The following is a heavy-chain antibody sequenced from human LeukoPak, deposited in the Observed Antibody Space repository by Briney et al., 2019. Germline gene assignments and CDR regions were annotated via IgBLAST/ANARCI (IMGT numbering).Heavy chain of an antibody. V-gene: IGHV3-30*18. CDR2: ISYDGSNK. CDR1: GFAVSSYG. CDR3: AKVLPYSSGWCGEEAFDI. Sequence: PGGSLRLSCAASGFAVSSYGMPWVRQAPGKGLEWVAVISYDGSNKYYADSVKGRFTISRDNSKNTLYLQMNSLRAEDTAVYYCAKVLPYSSGWCGEEAFDIWGQGTMVTVSS. J-gene: IGHJ3*02. D-gene: IGHD6-19*01.